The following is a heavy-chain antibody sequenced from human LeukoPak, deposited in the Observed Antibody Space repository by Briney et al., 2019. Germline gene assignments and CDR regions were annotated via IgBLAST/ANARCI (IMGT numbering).Heavy chain of an antibody. CDR1: GGSISSSNW. J-gene: IGHJ5*02. CDR3: ASGRITMVRGVIITGWFDP. V-gene: IGHV4-4*02. D-gene: IGHD3-10*01. CDR2: IYHSGST. Sequence: SGTLSLTCAVSGGSISSSNWWSWVRQPPGKGLGWIGEIYHSGSTNYNPSLKSRVTISVDKSKNPFSLKLSSVTAADTAVYYCASGRITMVRGVIITGWFDPGGQGTLVTVSS.